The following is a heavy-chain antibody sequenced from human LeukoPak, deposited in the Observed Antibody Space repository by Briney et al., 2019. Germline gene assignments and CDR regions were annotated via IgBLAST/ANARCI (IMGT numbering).Heavy chain of an antibody. D-gene: IGHD3-22*01. CDR3: AKDLRAWHYYDSSGYYPSLFDY. Sequence: TGRSLSLSCAPSGFTFSSYCMHWVRHAPGKGLEWVAVISYDGSNKYYADSVKGRFTISRDNSKNTLYLQMNSLRAEDTAVYYCAKDLRAWHYYDSSGYYPSLFDYWGQGTLVTVSS. CDR1: GFTFSSYC. CDR2: ISYDGSNK. J-gene: IGHJ4*02. V-gene: IGHV3-30*18.